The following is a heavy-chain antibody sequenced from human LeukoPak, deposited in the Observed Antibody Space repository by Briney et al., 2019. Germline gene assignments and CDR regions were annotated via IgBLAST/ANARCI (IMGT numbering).Heavy chain of an antibody. CDR2: IYYSGST. J-gene: IGHJ4*02. D-gene: IGHD6-19*01. CDR1: GGSISSSNYY. CDR3: ARGVAVADYFDY. Sequence: NSSETLSLTCTVSGGSISSSNYYWGWIRQPPGKGLEWIGSIYYSGSTYYNPSLKSRVTISVDTSKNQFSLKLSSVTAADTAVYYCARGVAVADYFDYWGQGTLVTVSS. V-gene: IGHV4-39*07.